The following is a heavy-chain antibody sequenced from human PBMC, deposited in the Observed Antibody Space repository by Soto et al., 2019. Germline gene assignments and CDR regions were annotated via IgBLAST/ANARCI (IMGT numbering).Heavy chain of an antibody. CDR1: EFIFSSYS. Sequence: EVQLVESGGGLVQPGGSLRLSCAASEFIFSSYSMHWVRQAPGKGLEYVSAISSNGGTTSYANSVKGRFTISRDNSKNMLYLQMGSLRAEDMAVYYCGGYSGDGIWSWGQGTLVTVSS. V-gene: IGHV3-64*01. CDR2: ISSNGGTT. CDR3: GGYSGDGIWS. D-gene: IGHD1-26*01. J-gene: IGHJ5*02.